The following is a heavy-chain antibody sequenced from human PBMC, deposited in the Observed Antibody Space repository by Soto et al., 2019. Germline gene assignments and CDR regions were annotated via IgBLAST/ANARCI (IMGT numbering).Heavy chain of an antibody. V-gene: IGHV4-59*01. CDR1: GGSISSYY. Sequence: SETLSLTCTVSGGSISSYYWNWIRQSPGKGLEWIGNIYYSGRTNYNPSLKSRVTMSVDTSKNQFSLKLNSVTAADTAVYYCAREAKDFCTSTSCQGHFDYWGQGTLVTVSS. J-gene: IGHJ4*02. CDR3: AREAKDFCTSTSCQGHFDY. D-gene: IGHD2-2*01. CDR2: IYYSGRT.